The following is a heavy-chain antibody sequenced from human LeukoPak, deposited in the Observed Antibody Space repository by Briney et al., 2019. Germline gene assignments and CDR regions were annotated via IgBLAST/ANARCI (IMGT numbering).Heavy chain of an antibody. V-gene: IGHV3-23*01. CDR1: GFTFSSYA. D-gene: IGHD3-16*02. CDR2: ISGSGGST. J-gene: IGHJ4*02. CDR3: AKELWDDYVWGSYRPGNY. Sequence: PGGSLRLSCAASGFTFSSYAMSWVRQAPGKGLEWVSAISGSGGSTYYADSVKGRFTISRDNSKNTLYLQMNSLRAEDTAVYYCAKELWDDYVWGSYRPGNYWGQGTLVTVSS.